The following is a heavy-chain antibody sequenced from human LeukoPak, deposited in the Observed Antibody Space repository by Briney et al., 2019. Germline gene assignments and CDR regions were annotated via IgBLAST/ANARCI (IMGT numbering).Heavy chain of an antibody. D-gene: IGHD3-9*01. V-gene: IGHV1-69*05. Sequence: GASVKVSCKASGGTFSSYAISWVRQAPGQGLEWMGGIIPIFGTANYAQKFQGRVTMTRNTSISTAYMELSSLRSEDTAVYYCARGYDIFDPWGQGTLVTVSS. CDR1: GGTFSSYA. CDR3: ARGYDIFDP. CDR2: IIPIFGTA. J-gene: IGHJ5*02.